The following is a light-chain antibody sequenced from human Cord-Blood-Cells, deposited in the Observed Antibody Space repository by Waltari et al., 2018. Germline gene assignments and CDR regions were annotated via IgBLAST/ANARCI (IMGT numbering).Light chain of an antibody. CDR2: GAS. CDR1: QSVSSN. J-gene: IGKJ4*01. CDR3: QQYNNWPLT. V-gene: IGKV3-15*01. Sequence: EIVFTESPATLSVSAGESDTISCRAGQSVSSNLAWYQQKPGQAPRLLIYGASTRATGIPARFSGSGSGTEFTLTISSLQSEDFAVYYCQQYNNWPLTFGGGTKVEIK.